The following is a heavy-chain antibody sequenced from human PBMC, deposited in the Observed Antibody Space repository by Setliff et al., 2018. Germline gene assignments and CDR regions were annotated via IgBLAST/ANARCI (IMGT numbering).Heavy chain of an antibody. D-gene: IGHD2-2*01. CDR2: IYYSGST. Sequence: KTSETLSLTCSVSGGSISSSRYSWGWIRQTPGKGLEWIGSIYYSGSTYYNPSLESRVTISVDTSKNQVSLKLSSMTAADTAVYYCARGRPPLVGDYWGQGTLVTAPQ. CDR1: GGSISSSRYS. CDR3: ARGRPPLVGDY. V-gene: IGHV4-39*07. J-gene: IGHJ4*02.